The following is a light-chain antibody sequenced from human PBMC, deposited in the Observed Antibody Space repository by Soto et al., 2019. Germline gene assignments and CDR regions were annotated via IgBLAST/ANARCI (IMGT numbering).Light chain of an antibody. V-gene: IGKV3-11*01. J-gene: IGKJ5*01. CDR1: HSVSSY. CDR3: QHHRSSPGT. Sequence: EIDLTLKPPTRAVSGKGIATRACRASHSVSSYLAWYQQKPGQAPRLLIYDASNRATGIPARFSGCGSGTEFDLGLSSLQSGGSAVSFYQHHRSSPGTFGQGTRLEIK. CDR2: DAS.